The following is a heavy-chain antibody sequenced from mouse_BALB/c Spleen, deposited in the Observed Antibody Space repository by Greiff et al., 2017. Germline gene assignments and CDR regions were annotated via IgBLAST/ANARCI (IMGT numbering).Heavy chain of an antibody. J-gene: IGHJ2*01. CDR1: GFTFSSYT. CDR3: ASEGLYYDYAY. CDR2: ISNGGGST. V-gene: IGHV5-12-2*01. D-gene: IGHD2-4*01. Sequence: DVQLVESGGGLVQPGGSLKLSCAASGFTFSSYTMSWVRQTPEKRLEWVAYISNGGGSTYYPDTVKGRFTISRDNAKNTLYLQMSSLKSEDTAMYYCASEGLYYDYAYWGQGTTVTVSS.